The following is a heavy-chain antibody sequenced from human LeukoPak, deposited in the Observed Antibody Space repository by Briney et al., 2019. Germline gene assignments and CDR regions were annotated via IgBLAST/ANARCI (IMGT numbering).Heavy chain of an antibody. CDR1: GGSFSGYY. V-gene: IGHV4-34*01. D-gene: IGHD5-12*01. Sequence: SGTLSLTCAVYGGSFSGYYWSWIRQPPGKGLEWIGEINHSGSTNYNPSLKSRVTISVDTSKNQFSLKLSSVTAADTAVYYCARGKWLRSSFDYWGQGTLATVSS. CDR2: INHSGST. J-gene: IGHJ4*02. CDR3: ARGKWLRSSFDY.